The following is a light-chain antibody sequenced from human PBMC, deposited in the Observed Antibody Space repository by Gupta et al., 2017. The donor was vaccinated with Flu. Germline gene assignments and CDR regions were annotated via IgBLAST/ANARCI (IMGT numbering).Light chain of an antibody. Sequence: LGGKPTINSKTSRNGLFSYDNNTYLAWYQQRPGQSPKLLLYWASTRESGVPDRFSGSGSGTDFTLTISRLQAEDVGVYFCMQGSCALPCTFGQGTKLEIK. V-gene: IGKV4-1*01. CDR1: RNGLFSYDNNTY. J-gene: IGKJ2*02. CDR2: WAS. CDR3: MQGSCALPCT.